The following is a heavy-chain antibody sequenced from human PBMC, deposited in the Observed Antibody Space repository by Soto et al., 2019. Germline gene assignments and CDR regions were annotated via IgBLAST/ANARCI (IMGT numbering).Heavy chain of an antibody. D-gene: IGHD6-19*01. J-gene: IGHJ5*02. V-gene: IGHV2-5*02. CDR1: GFSLSTSGVG. Sequence: QITLKESGPTLVKPTQTLTLTCTFSGFSLSTSGVGVGWIRQPPGKALEWLALIYWDDDKRYSPSLKSRLTITKDTSKNQVVLTMTNMDPVDTPTYYCAHLLYSSGSTVPHSWFDPWGQGTLVTVSS. CDR2: IYWDDDK. CDR3: AHLLYSSGSTVPHSWFDP.